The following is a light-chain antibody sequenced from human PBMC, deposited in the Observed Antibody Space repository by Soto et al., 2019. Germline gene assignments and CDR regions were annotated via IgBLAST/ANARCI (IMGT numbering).Light chain of an antibody. J-gene: IGKJ1*01. V-gene: IGKV3-11*01. Sequence: EIVLTQSPATLSLSRWERATLSCRASQSVSSYLAWYQQKPGQAPRLLIYDAANRATGIPARIGGSGSGTDFTLTISSLEPEDFAVYYCQQRSSWPWTFGQGTKVDIK. CDR2: DAA. CDR3: QQRSSWPWT. CDR1: QSVSSY.